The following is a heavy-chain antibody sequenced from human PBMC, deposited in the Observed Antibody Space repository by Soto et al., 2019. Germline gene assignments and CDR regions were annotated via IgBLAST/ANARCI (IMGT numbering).Heavy chain of an antibody. D-gene: IGHD1-26*01. CDR3: ARRWGAAVAY. CDR1: GGSISSYY. Sequence: QVQLQESGPGLVKPSETLSLTCTVSGGSISSYYWSWIRQPPGKGLEWIGYIYYSGSTNYNPSLTXRVPLSVDTSKNQFSLKLSSVTAADTAVYYCARRWGAAVAYWGHGTLVTVSS. V-gene: IGHV4-59*08. CDR2: IYYSGST. J-gene: IGHJ4*01.